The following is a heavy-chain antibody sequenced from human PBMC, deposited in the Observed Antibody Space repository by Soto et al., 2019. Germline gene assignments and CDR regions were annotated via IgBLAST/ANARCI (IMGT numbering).Heavy chain of an antibody. CDR1: GFTFSSYA. D-gene: IGHD3-9*01. V-gene: IGHV3-23*01. CDR2: ISGSGGST. Sequence: PGGSLRLSCAASGFTFSSYAMSWVRQAPGKGLEWVSAISGSGGSTYYADSVKGRFTISRDNSKNTLYLQMNSLRAEDTAVYYCAKDRTPPLLTGSHYYYYGMDVWGQGTTVTVSS. J-gene: IGHJ6*02. CDR3: AKDRTPPLLTGSHYYYYGMDV.